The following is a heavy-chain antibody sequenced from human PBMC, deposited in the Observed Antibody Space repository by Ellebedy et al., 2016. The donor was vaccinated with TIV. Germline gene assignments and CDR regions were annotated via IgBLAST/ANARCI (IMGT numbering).Heavy chain of an antibody. CDR1: GGSISSISYY. D-gene: IGHD1-26*01. CDR3: AEGGASRQPFDY. V-gene: IGHV4-39*01. Sequence: SETLSLXXTVSGGSISSISYYWGWIRQPPGKGLEWIGSIYYSGNTYYNASLQSRVTISVDTSKNQISLKLSSVTAADTAVYYCAEGGASRQPFDYWGQGTLVTVSS. J-gene: IGHJ4*02. CDR2: IYYSGNT.